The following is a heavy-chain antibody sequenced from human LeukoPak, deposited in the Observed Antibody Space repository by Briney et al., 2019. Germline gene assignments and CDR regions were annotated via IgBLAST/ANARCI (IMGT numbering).Heavy chain of an antibody. J-gene: IGHJ4*02. CDR3: ARTIAAAGFFDY. V-gene: IGHV3-30*04. CDR1: GFTFSSYA. CDR2: ISYDGSNK. Sequence: GRSLRLPCAASGFTFSSYAMHWVRQAPGKGLEWVAVISYDGSNKYYADSVKGRFTISRDNSKNTLYLQMNSLRAEDTAVYYYARTIAAAGFFDYWGQGTLVTVSS. D-gene: IGHD6-13*01.